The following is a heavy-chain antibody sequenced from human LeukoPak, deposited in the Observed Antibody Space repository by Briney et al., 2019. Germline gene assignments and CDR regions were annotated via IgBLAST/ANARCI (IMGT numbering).Heavy chain of an antibody. CDR3: ARHGSGTSLALYP. Sequence: SETLSLTCTVSGGSMSSYYWGWIRQSPGKGLEWVGYISYSGTTNYNPSLKSRVTISLGTSKNRFSLNLTSVTAADTAVYYCARHGSGTSLALYPWGQGTLVTVSS. D-gene: IGHD3-10*01. CDR1: GGSMSSYY. J-gene: IGHJ5*02. V-gene: IGHV4-59*08. CDR2: ISYSGTT.